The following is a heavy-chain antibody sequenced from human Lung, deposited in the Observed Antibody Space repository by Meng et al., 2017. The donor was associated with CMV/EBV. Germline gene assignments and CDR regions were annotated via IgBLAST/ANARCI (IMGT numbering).Heavy chain of an antibody. CDR1: GFSMGDYA. D-gene: IGHD1/OR15-1a*01. V-gene: IGHV3-49*04. CDR2: IRSKVYGGTI. J-gene: IGHJ6*02. Sequence: GESXKISCTASGFSMGDYAMCWVRQAPGKGMEWGGFIRSKVYGGTIEYAASVKGRFIISRDDSKDIADLEMNSTKTEEKGGYYGGVNTYYYYGMDVWGQGTXVTVSS. CDR3: GVNTYYYYGMDV.